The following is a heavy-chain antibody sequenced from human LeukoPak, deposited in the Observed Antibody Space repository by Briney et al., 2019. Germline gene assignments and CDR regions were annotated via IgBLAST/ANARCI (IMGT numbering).Heavy chain of an antibody. V-gene: IGHV5-51*01. Sequence: GESLKISCKGSGYTFTNYWIGWVRQVPGKGLEWMGIIYPGDSDTRYSPSFEGQVTISVDKSISTAFLQWSSLKASDNAMFYCARRGGYNYVFDYWGQGTLVTVSS. CDR2: IYPGDSDT. D-gene: IGHD5-18*01. CDR3: ARRGGYNYVFDY. CDR1: GYTFTNYW. J-gene: IGHJ4*02.